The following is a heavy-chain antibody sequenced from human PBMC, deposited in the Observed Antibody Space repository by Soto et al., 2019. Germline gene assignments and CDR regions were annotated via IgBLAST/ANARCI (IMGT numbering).Heavy chain of an antibody. CDR3: AKDSARGYSGYDYDYYGMDV. J-gene: IGHJ6*02. CDR2: ISGSGGST. CDR1: GFTFSSYA. V-gene: IGHV3-23*01. D-gene: IGHD5-12*01. Sequence: GGSLRLSCAASGFTFSSYAMSWVRQAPGKGLEWVSAISGSGGSTYYADSVKGRFTISRDNSKNTLYLQMNSLRAEDTAVYYCAKDSARGYSGYDYDYYGMDVWGQGTTVTVSS.